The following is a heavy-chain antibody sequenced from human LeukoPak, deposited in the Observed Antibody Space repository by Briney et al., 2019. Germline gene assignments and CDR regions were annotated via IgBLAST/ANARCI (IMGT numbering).Heavy chain of an antibody. V-gene: IGHV3-30-3*01. J-gene: IGHJ4*02. CDR2: ISYDGSSK. Sequence: GRSLRLPRTASGFTFSYYAMHWVRPAPGKGLEWLAIISYDGSSKYYADSVKGRFTISRDNSKNTPYVQMNGRRVDDTAIYYCARDRLDGDNWDDCDYWGQGTLVSVSS. CDR3: ARDRLDGDNWDDCDY. CDR1: GFTFSYYA. D-gene: IGHD1-1*01.